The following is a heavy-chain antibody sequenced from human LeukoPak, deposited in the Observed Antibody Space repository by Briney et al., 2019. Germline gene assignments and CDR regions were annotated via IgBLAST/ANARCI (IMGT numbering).Heavy chain of an antibody. V-gene: IGHV3-23*01. CDR1: GFTFSSYA. J-gene: IGHJ6*03. Sequence: GGSLRLSCAASGFTFSSYAMSWVRQAPGKGLEWVSAISGSGGSTCYADSVKGRFTISRDNSKNTLYLQMNSLRAEDTAVYYCAKEGGSGWYSYYYYMDVWGKGTTVTVSS. CDR3: AKEGGSGWYSYYYYMDV. D-gene: IGHD6-25*01. CDR2: ISGSGGST.